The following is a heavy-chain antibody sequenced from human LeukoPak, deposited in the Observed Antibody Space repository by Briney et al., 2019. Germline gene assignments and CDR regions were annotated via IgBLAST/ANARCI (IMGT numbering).Heavy chain of an antibody. CDR1: GSTFSSYS. J-gene: IGHJ4*02. Sequence: GGSLRLSCAASGSTFSSYSMNWVRQAPGKGLEWVSSISSSSSYIYYADSVKGRFTISRDNAKNSLYLQMNSLRAEDTAVYYCARDGSGFGELLDWGQGTLVTVSS. CDR2: ISSSSSYI. CDR3: ARDGSGFGELLD. D-gene: IGHD3-10*01. V-gene: IGHV3-21*01.